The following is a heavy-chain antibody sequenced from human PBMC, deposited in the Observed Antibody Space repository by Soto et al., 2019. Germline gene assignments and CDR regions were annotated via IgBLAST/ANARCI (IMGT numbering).Heavy chain of an antibody. CDR1: GFTFASYG. Sequence: LVESGGRVVRPGRSLTLSCAASGFTFASYGMHWVRQAPGKGLEWVATVSFDSKNKYYIDSVEGRFTISRDNSENTLPLQMNSLRHEDTAVYYCAKESVEATYSFYGLDVWGPGTTVTVSS. V-gene: IGHV3-30*18. CDR3: AKESVEATYSFYGLDV. CDR2: VSFDSKNK. D-gene: IGHD4-4*01. J-gene: IGHJ6*02.